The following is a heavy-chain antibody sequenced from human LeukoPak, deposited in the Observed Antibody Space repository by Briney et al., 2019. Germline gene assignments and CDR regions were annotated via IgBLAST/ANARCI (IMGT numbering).Heavy chain of an antibody. CDR3: ARGRITIFGVAHFDY. J-gene: IGHJ4*02. CDR1: GGTFSSYA. D-gene: IGHD3-3*01. CDR2: ISAYNGNT. V-gene: IGHV1-18*01. Sequence: ASVKVSCKASGGTFSSYAISWVRQAPGQGLEWMGWISAYNGNTNYAQKLQGRVTMTTDTSTSTAYMELRSLRSDDTAVYYCARGRITIFGVAHFDYWGQGTLVTVSS.